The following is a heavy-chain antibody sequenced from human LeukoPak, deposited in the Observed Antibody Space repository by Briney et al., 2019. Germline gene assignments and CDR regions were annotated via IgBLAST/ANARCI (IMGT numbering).Heavy chain of an antibody. CDR2: IYSSGRT. Sequence: SETLSLTCTVSGDSISSGSYYWSWIRQPAGEGLEWIGRIYSSGRTHYSPSLKSRVAISVDTSKNQFSLKLSSVTAADTAVYYCARVPSGYSSGWYSFDYWGQGTLVTVSS. CDR3: ARVPSGYSSGWYSFDY. D-gene: IGHD6-19*01. J-gene: IGHJ4*02. CDR1: GDSISSGSYY. V-gene: IGHV4-61*02.